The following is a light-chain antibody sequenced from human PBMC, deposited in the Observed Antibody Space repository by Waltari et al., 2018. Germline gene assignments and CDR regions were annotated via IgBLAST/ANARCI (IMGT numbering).Light chain of an antibody. CDR3: VLYMGRGIRV. CDR2: NTN. V-gene: IGLV8-61*01. J-gene: IGLJ2*01. Sequence: QTVVTQEPSFSVSPGGTVTLTCGLSSGSVSTSYYPSWYQQTPGQAPRPPIYNTNTPSSGVPDRFSGSILGNKAALTITGAQADDECDYYCVLYMGRGIRVFGGGTKLTVL. CDR1: SGSVSTSYY.